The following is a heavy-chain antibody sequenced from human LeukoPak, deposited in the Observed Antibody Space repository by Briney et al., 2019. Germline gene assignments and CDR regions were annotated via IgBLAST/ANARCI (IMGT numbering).Heavy chain of an antibody. V-gene: IGHV3-53*01. CDR2: IYSGGGGGSI. Sequence: GGSLRLSCAVSGFTVSDNYMNWVRQAPGKGLEWVSVIYSGGGGGSIYYADSVKGRFTLSRGNSQHTVYLPMNSLRAEDTAVYYRARGAYDWGQGTLVTVSS. CDR1: GFTVSDNY. D-gene: IGHD2-8*01. CDR3: ARGAYD. J-gene: IGHJ1*01.